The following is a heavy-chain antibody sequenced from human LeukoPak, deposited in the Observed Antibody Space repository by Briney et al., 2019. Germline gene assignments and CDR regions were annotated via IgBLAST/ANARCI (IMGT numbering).Heavy chain of an antibody. J-gene: IGHJ4*02. CDR2: INHSGST. CDR1: GGSFSGYY. Sequence: PSETLSLTCAVYGGSFSGYYWSWIRQPPGKGLEWIGEINHSGSTNYNPSLKSRVTISVDTSKNQFSLKLSSVTAEDTAVYYCAKVSWESTNQDFDCWGQGTLVTVSS. CDR3: AKVSWESTNQDFDC. D-gene: IGHD5-12*01. V-gene: IGHV4-34*01.